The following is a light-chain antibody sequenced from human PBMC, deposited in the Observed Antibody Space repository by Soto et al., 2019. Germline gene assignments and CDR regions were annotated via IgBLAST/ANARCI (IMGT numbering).Light chain of an antibody. J-gene: IGKJ1*01. CDR1: QSISNW. CDR3: QHYNSYSEA. V-gene: IGKV1-5*01. Sequence: DIQMTQSPSTLSASVGDRVSITCRASQSISNWLAWYQQKPGKAPKLVIYDASSLESGVPSRFSGSGSGTEFTLTISSLQPDDFATYYCQHYNSYSEAFGQGTKVDIK. CDR2: DAS.